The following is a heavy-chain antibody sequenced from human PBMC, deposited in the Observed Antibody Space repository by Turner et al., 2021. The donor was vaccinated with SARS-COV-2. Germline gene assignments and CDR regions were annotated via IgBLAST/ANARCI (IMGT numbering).Heavy chain of an antibody. J-gene: IGHJ4*02. Sequence: QVQLVQSGAEVKKPGSSVKVSCKASGGTFSSYPITWVRQAPGQGLEWMGRIIPILGIANYAQKFQGRVTITADKSTSTAYMELSSLRSEDTAVYHCARINSGGFDYWGRGTLVTVSS. CDR2: IIPILGIA. CDR1: GGTFSSYP. CDR3: ARINSGGFDY. V-gene: IGHV1-69*04. D-gene: IGHD3-10*01.